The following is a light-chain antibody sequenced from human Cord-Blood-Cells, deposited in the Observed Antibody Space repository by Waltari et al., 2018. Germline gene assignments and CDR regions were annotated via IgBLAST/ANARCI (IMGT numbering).Light chain of an antibody. Sequence: QSALTQPASVSGSPGQSITISCTGTSSDVGGYNYVPWYQQHPGKAPKLMIYDVSNRPSGVSNRFSGSKSGNTASLTISGLQAEDEADCYCSSYTSSSTLVVFGGGTKLTVL. CDR3: SSYTSSSTLVV. J-gene: IGLJ2*01. V-gene: IGLV2-14*01. CDR1: SSDVGGYNY. CDR2: DVS.